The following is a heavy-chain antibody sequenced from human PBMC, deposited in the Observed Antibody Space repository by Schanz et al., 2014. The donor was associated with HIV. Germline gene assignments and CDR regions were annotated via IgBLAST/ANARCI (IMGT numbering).Heavy chain of an antibody. CDR1: GYTFTSYY. CDR3: ASDLSVYSSSSSV. D-gene: IGHD6-13*01. CDR2: INPSGGST. J-gene: IGHJ6*02. Sequence: QVQLVQSGAEVKKPGASVKVSCKASGYTFTSYYMHWVRQAPGQGLEWMGIINPSGGSTTYAQKFQGRVTMTRDTSISTAYMELSRLRSDDTAVYYCASDLSVYSSSSSVWGQGTTVTVSS. V-gene: IGHV1-46*01.